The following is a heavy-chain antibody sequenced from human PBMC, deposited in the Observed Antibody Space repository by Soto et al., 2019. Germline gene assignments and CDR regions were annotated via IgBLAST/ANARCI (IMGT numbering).Heavy chain of an antibody. CDR1: GGSISSYY. CDR2: IHYSGST. Sequence: PSETLSLTCTVSGGSISSYYWSWIRQPPGKGLEWIGYIHYSGSTNYNPSLKSRVTISVDTSKNQFSLKLSSVTAADTAVYYCARVDDYHYYMDVWGKGTTVTVSS. CDR3: ARVDDYHYYMDV. D-gene: IGHD4-17*01. J-gene: IGHJ6*03. V-gene: IGHV4-59*01.